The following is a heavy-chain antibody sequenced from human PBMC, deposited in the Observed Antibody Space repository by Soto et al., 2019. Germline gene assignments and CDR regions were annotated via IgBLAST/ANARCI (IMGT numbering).Heavy chain of an antibody. CDR3: AADTVTLYYYYYGMDV. D-gene: IGHD4-17*01. CDR1: GGSISSRSYY. Sequence: PSETLSLTCTVSGGSISSRSYYWGWIRQPPGKGLEWIGSMYYSGSTYYNPSLKGRVTISVDTSKNQFSLKLSSVTAADTAVYYCAADTVTLYYYYYGMDVWGQGTTVTVSS. J-gene: IGHJ6*02. V-gene: IGHV4-39*01. CDR2: MYYSGST.